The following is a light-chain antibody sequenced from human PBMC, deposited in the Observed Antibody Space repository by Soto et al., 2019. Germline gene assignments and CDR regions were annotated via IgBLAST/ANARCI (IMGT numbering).Light chain of an antibody. CDR2: KVS. J-gene: IGKJ5*01. Sequence: DVVMTQSPLSLPVTLGQPASISCRSNQSLVHSDGIAYFSWFQQRPGRSPRRLIYKVSNRDSGIPTRCSGSGSGTDFARKISRVEAEDVGVYYCMHCTHWQITFGQGTGLEIK. V-gene: IGKV2-30*02. CDR1: QSLVHSDGIAY. CDR3: MHCTHWQIT.